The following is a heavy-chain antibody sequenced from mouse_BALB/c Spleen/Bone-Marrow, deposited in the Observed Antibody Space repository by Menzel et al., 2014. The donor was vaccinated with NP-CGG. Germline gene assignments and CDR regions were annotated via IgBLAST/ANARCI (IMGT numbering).Heavy chain of an antibody. Sequence: EVKVEESGGGLVQPGGSLRLSCATSGFTFTDYYMSWVRQPPGKALEWLGXXRNKDNGYTTEYSASVEGRFTISRDNSQXILYLQMNTLXAEDSATYYCARXXXXXXXXXXWGQGTSVTVSS. CDR3: ARXXXXXXXXXX. J-gene: IGHJ4*01. CDR1: GFTFTDYY. V-gene: IGHV7-3*02. CDR2: XRNKDNGYTT.